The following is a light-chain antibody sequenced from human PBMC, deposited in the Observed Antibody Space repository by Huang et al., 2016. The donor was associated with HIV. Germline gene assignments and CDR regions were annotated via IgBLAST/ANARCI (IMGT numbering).Light chain of an antibody. Sequence: EIVLTQSPGTLSLSPGERATLSCRASQSVSSSYLAWYQQNPGQAPRLLSYVASSRATGIPDRFSGSGSGTDFTLTISRLEPEDFAVYYCQQYGSSPGTFGQGTKVEVK. J-gene: IGKJ1*01. V-gene: IGKV3-20*01. CDR3: QQYGSSPGT. CDR2: VAS. CDR1: QSVSSSY.